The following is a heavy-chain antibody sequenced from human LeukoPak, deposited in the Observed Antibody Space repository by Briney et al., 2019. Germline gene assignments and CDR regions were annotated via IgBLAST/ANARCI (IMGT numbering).Heavy chain of an antibody. J-gene: IGHJ3*02. D-gene: IGHD4-17*01. V-gene: IGHV3-23*01. CDR3: AKDQYGEAFDI. CDR1: GFTFRSYA. Sequence: GGSLRLSCAASGFTFRSYAMNWVRQAPGKGLEWVSAISGSGSATYYADSVKGRFTISKDNSKNTLYLQMNSLRAEDTAVYYCAKDQYGEAFDIWGPGTMVTVSS. CDR2: ISGSGSAT.